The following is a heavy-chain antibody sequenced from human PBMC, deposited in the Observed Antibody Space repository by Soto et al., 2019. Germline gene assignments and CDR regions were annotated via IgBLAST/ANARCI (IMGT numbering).Heavy chain of an antibody. D-gene: IGHD2-2*02. CDR3: ASLGYCSSTSCYTALVY. V-gene: IGHV1-69*01. Sequence: QVQLVQSGAEVKKPGSSVKVSCKASGGTFSSYAISWVRQAPGQGLEWMGGIIPIFGTANYAQKFQGRVTITVDESTSTAYMELSSLRSEDTAVYYCASLGYCSSTSCYTALVYWGQGTLVTVSS. J-gene: IGHJ4*02. CDR2: IIPIFGTA. CDR1: GGTFSSYA.